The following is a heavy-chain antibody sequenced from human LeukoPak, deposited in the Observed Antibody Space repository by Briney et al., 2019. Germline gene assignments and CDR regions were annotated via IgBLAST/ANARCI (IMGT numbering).Heavy chain of an antibody. J-gene: IGHJ4*02. Sequence: GGSLRLSCAASGFTFSSYAMSWVRQARGKGLEWVSAISGSGGSTYYADSVKGRFTISRDNSKNTLYLQMNSLRAEDTAVYYCAKDRYSSGWYHDYWGQGTLVTVSS. CDR2: ISGSGGST. CDR1: GFTFSSYA. D-gene: IGHD6-19*01. V-gene: IGHV3-23*01. CDR3: AKDRYSSGWYHDY.